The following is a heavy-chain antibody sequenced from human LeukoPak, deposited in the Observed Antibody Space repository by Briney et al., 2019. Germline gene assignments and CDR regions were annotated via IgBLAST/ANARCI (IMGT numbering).Heavy chain of an antibody. J-gene: IGHJ4*02. Sequence: GASAKVSCKPSGYTFNTYGITWVRQAPGQGLEWMGWISPYNGNTNYAQKFQGRVTLTTDTSTSTAYMELRSLRSDDTAVYYCARGPHERSGYPDDWGQGTLVTVSS. D-gene: IGHD3-22*01. CDR1: GYTFNTYG. CDR3: ARGPHERSGYPDD. CDR2: ISPYNGNT. V-gene: IGHV1-18*01.